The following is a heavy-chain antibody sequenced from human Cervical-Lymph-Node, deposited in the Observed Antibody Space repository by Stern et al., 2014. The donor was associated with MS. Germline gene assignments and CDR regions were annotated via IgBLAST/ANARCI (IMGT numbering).Heavy chain of an antibody. V-gene: IGHV1-69*09. CDR3: ATLGVTTGDFDP. D-gene: IGHD4-17*01. CDR1: GGTFSSYG. J-gene: IGHJ5*02. Sequence: VQLVESGSEVKKPGSSVRVSCKASGGTFSSYGISWVRQAPGQGLEWMGRIIPILRITNYAQNFQGRVTITADKSTSTAYMELSSLRSEDTAVYYCATLGVTTGDFDPWGQGTLVTVSS. CDR2: IIPILRIT.